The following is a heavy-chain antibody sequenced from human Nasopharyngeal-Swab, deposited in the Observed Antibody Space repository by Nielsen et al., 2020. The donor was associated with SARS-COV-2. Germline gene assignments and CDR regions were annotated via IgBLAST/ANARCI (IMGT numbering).Heavy chain of an antibody. CDR3: AREAVTTPGSHYYFDY. V-gene: IGHV1-2*02. CDR2: INPNSGGT. J-gene: IGHJ4*02. CDR1: GYTFTGYY. D-gene: IGHD4-17*01. Sequence: ASVKVSCKASGYTFTGYYMHWVRQAPGQGLEWMGWINPNSGGTNYAQKFQGRVTMTRDTSISTAYMELSRLRSDDTAVYYCAREAVTTPGSHYYFDYWGQGTLVTVPS.